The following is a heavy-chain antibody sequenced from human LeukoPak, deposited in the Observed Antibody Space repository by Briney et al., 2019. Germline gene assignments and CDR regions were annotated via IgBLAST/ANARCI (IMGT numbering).Heavy chain of an antibody. CDR3: ARGIGGITTGDY. CDR1: GFTFNNYW. CDR2: INGDESIT. J-gene: IGHJ4*02. D-gene: IGHD4-17*01. Sequence: GGSLRLSCAASGFTFNNYWMHWVRQAPGKGLVWVSRINGDESITSYADSVKGRFTVSRDNAKNTLYLQMNSLRAEDTAVYFCARGIGGITTGDYWGQGTVVTVSS. V-gene: IGHV3-74*01.